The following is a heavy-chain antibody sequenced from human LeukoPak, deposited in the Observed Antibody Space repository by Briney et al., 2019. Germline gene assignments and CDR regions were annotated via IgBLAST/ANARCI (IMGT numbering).Heavy chain of an antibody. CDR2: INPNSGGT. CDR3: ARGIPRSYCTPIDCNPNWFDP. V-gene: IGHV1-2*04. CDR1: GYTFTGYY. D-gene: IGHD2-8*01. Sequence: ASVKVSCKASGYTFTGYYMHWVRQAPGQGLEWMGWINPNSGGTNYAQKFQGWVTMTRDTSIGTAYMELSRLRSDDTAVYYCARGIPRSYCTPIDCNPNWFDPWGQGTLVIVSS. J-gene: IGHJ5*02.